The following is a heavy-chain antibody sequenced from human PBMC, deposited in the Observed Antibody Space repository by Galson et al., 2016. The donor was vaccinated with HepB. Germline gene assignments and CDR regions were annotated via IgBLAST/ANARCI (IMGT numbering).Heavy chain of an antibody. D-gene: IGHD4/OR15-4a*01. Sequence: SLRLSCAGSGFIFNSYDMSWVRQGPGKGLEWVSYISSSSSFISYADSVKGRFAISRDNTKNSLYLQMDSLRGDDTAVYYCTRAHDYGLFAGHWGQGILVTVSS. CDR1: GFIFNSYD. J-gene: IGHJ4*02. V-gene: IGHV3-21*01. CDR2: ISSSSSFI. CDR3: TRAHDYGLFAGH.